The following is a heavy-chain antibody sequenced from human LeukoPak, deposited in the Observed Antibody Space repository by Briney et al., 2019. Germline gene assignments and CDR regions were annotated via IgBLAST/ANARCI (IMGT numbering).Heavy chain of an antibody. CDR3: ARGGRYYYGSGPKRGYWFDP. CDR2: IHYSGNT. J-gene: IGHJ5*02. V-gene: IGHV4-39*07. Sequence: SETLSLTCTVSGGSISSSNYYWGWIRQPPGKGLEWIASIHYSGNTYYNPPLKSRVTISVDTSKNQFSLKLSSVTAADTAVYYCARGGRYYYGSGPKRGYWFDPWGQGTLVTVSS. CDR1: GGSISSSNYY. D-gene: IGHD3-10*01.